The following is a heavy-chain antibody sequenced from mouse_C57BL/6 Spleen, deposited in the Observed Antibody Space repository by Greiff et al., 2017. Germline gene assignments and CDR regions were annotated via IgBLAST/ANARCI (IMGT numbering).Heavy chain of an antibody. CDR3: ARPTMVTTWYFDV. CDR2: INPSSGYT. V-gene: IGHV1-7*01. D-gene: IGHD2-9*01. CDR1: GYTFTSYW. J-gene: IGHJ1*03. Sequence: VKLVESGAELAKPGASVKLSCKASGYTFTSYWMHWVKQRPGQGLEWIGYINPSSGYTKYNQKFKDKATLTADKSSSTAYMQLSSLTYEDAAVYACARPTMVTTWYFDVWGTGTTVTVSS.